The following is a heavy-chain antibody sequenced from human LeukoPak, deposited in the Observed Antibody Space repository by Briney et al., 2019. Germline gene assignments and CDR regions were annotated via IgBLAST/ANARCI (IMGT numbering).Heavy chain of an antibody. D-gene: IGHD4-17*01. CDR2: IYHSGST. V-gene: IGHV4-38-2*02. CDR3: ARGGDGDYVGD. J-gene: IGHJ4*02. Sequence: PSETLSLTRTVSGYSISSGYYWGWIRQPPGKGLEWIGSIYHSGSTYYNPSLKSRVTISVDTSKNQFSLKLSSVTAADTAVYYCARGGDGDYVGDWGQGTLVTVSS. CDR1: GYSISSGYY.